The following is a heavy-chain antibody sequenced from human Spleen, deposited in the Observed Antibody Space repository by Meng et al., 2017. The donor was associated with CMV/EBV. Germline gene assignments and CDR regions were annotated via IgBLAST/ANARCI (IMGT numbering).Heavy chain of an antibody. Sequence: GESLKISCAASGFTFSSHWMHWVRQAPGKGLVWVSRINSDGSSTSYADSVKGRFTISRDNAKNTLYLQMNSLRPEDTAVYYCARDSEPGTTGTTYQNYWGQGTLVTVSS. CDR3: ARDSEPGTTGTTYQNY. CDR1: GFTFSSHW. J-gene: IGHJ4*02. V-gene: IGHV3-74*01. D-gene: IGHD1-1*01. CDR2: INSDGSST.